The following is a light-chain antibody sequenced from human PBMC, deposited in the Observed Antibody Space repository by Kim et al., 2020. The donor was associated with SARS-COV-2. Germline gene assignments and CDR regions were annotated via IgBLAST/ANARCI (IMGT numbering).Light chain of an antibody. CDR1: QSISPW. Sequence: DIQMTQSPSTLSAVVGDRVTITCRASQSISPWVAWYQQKPGTAPKLLIYRASSLESGVPPRFSGSGSGTEFTLTISSLQPDDFATYYCQQCDNYPFTFGPGTKVDIK. J-gene: IGKJ3*01. V-gene: IGKV1-5*03. CDR3: QQCDNYPFT. CDR2: RAS.